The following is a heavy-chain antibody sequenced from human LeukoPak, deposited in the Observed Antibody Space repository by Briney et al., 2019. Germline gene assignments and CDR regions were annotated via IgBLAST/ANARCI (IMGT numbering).Heavy chain of an antibody. J-gene: IGHJ4*02. CDR2: IYTSGST. CDR1: GDSISSGSYY. Sequence: SQTLSLTCTVSGDSISSGSYYWSWIRQPAGKGLEWIGRIYTSGSTNYNPSLKSRVTISVDTSKNQFSLKLSSVTAADTAVYYCAREKNYDFWSGYLDYWGQGTLVTVSS. V-gene: IGHV4-61*02. CDR3: AREKNYDFWSGYLDY. D-gene: IGHD3-3*01.